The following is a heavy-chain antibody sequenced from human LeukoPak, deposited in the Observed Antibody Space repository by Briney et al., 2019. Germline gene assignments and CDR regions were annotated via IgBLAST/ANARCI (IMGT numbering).Heavy chain of an antibody. CDR1: GCSISSGGYY. Sequence: SETLSLTCTVSGCSISSGGYYWSWIRQHPGKGPEWIGYIYYSRSTYYNPSLKGRVTISVDTSKNQFSLKLSSVTAADTAVYYCARSYGSGSDLSFDYWGQGTLVTVSS. CDR2: IYYSRST. J-gene: IGHJ4*02. V-gene: IGHV4-31*03. D-gene: IGHD3-10*01. CDR3: ARSYGSGSDLSFDY.